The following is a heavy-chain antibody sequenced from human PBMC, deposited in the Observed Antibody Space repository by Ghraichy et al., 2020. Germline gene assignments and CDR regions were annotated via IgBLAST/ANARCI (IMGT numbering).Heavy chain of an antibody. CDR2: INPNSGGT. CDR1: GYTFTNYD. D-gene: IGHD2-21*02. Sequence: ASVKVSCKASGYTFTNYDMNWVRQAPGQGLEWMGWINPNSGGTNYAQKFQGRVTMTRDTSISTAYMELSRLRSDDTAVYYCAREKCSGDCYPQAFDIWGQATMVKGSS. V-gene: IGHV1-2*02. J-gene: IGHJ3*02. CDR3: AREKCSGDCYPQAFDI.